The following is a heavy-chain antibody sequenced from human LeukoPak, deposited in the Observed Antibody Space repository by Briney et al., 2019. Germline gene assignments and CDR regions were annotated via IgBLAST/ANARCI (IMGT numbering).Heavy chain of an antibody. CDR2: VKYDGSTT. Sequence: GGSLRLSCAASGFTFSAYWMHWVRQAPGKGLVWVSRVKYDGSTTTYADSVKGRFTISRDNAKNILYLQMNSLRVEDTAVYYCXRXLDWLLFDYXGQGTLVTVSS. CDR3: XRXLDWLLFDY. D-gene: IGHD3-9*01. J-gene: IGHJ4*02. V-gene: IGHV3-74*01. CDR1: GFTFSAYW.